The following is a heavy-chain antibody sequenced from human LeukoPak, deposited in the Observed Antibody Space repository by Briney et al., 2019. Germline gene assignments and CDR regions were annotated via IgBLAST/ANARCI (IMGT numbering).Heavy chain of an antibody. D-gene: IGHD1-26*01. CDR1: GGSISTYY. V-gene: IGHV4-59*01. J-gene: IGHJ6*02. CDR2: IFYSGST. CDR3: ARGNSGSYYAMDV. Sequence: PSETLSLTCTVSGGSISTYYWSWIRQPPGKGLEWIGYIFYSGSTNYNPSLESRVTTSVDTSKNQFSLKLSSVTAADTAVYYCARGNSGSYYAMDVWGQGTTVTVSS.